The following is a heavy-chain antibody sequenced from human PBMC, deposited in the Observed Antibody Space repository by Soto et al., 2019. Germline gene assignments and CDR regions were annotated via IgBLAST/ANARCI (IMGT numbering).Heavy chain of an antibody. Sequence: QVHLLQSGAEVKKPGSSVRVSCKTSGGTFSSYSFTWVRQAPGQGLEWMGEIIPILNTANFAQKFQSRVTITADEPTSTVYMDLSSLSPDDTAVYYCARVDYDSTYGFYYYGLDVWGQGTTVTVSS. D-gene: IGHD3-10*01. CDR1: GGTFSSYS. V-gene: IGHV1-69*01. J-gene: IGHJ6*02. CDR3: ARVDYDSTYGFYYYGLDV. CDR2: IIPILNTA.